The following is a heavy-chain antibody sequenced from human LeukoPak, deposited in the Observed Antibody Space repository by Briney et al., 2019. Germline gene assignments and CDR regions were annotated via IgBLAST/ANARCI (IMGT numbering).Heavy chain of an antibody. CDR1: GGSITSYY. D-gene: IGHD3-22*01. Sequence: SETLSLTCTVSGGSITSYYCSWIRQPAGEGLEWIGRIYTSGSTNYNPSLKTRVNMSVDTSTNQFSLKLSSVTAADTAVYYCAREARPRITMIAVPPPDAFDIWGQGTMVTVSS. V-gene: IGHV4-4*07. J-gene: IGHJ3*02. CDR2: IYTSGST. CDR3: AREARPRITMIAVPPPDAFDI.